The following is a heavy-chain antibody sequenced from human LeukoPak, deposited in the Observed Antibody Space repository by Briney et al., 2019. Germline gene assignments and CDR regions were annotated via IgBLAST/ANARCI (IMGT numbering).Heavy chain of an antibody. CDR1: GGSFSGYY. V-gene: IGHV4-34*01. Sequence: PSETLSLTCAVYGGSFSGYYWSWIRQPPGRGLEWIGEINHSGSTNYNPSLKSRVTISVDTSKNQFSLKLSSVTAADTAVYYCARGSSAAGTDYWGQGTLVTVSS. J-gene: IGHJ4*02. CDR3: ARGSSAAGTDY. CDR2: INHSGST. D-gene: IGHD6-13*01.